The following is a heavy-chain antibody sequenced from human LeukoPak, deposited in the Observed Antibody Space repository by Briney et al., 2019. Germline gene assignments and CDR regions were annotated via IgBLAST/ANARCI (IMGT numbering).Heavy chain of an antibody. V-gene: IGHV4-30-4*01. Sequence: SETLSLTCTVSGASIRSGDYYWSWIRQPPGRGLEWIGYIYDSGSTYYNPSLKSRIAISVDTSENRFSLKLSSVTATDTAVYYCARDCSGGSCYGAFDIWGQGTMVTVSS. CDR2: IYDSGST. J-gene: IGHJ3*02. CDR3: ARDCSGGSCYGAFDI. D-gene: IGHD2-15*01. CDR1: GASIRSGDYY.